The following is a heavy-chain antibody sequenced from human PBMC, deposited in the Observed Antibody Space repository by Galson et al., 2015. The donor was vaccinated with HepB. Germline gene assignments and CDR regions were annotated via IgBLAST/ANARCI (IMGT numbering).Heavy chain of an antibody. D-gene: IGHD3-22*01. CDR3: ARGGKSYDSSGYYAAYYYYGMDV. V-gene: IGHV1-69*06. J-gene: IGHJ6*02. CDR2: IIPIFGTA. Sequence: SVKVSCKASGGTFSSYAISWVRQAPGQGLEWMGGIIPIFGTANYAQKFQGRVTITADKSTSTAYMELSSLRSEDTAVYYCARGGKSYDSSGYYAAYYYYGMDVWGQGTTVTVSS. CDR1: GGTFSSYA.